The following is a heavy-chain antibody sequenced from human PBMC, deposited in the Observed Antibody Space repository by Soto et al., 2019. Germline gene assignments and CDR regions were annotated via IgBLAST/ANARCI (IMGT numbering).Heavy chain of an antibody. V-gene: IGHV3-30*03. Sequence: QVQLVESGGGVVQPGRSLRLSCAASGFIFSAFGIHWVRQAPGKGLEWVAFLSHDGSNKYYADSVRGRFSISRDNSKNTVYIQMNSLRADDTAVYYCARDRDGGTYTYFDNWGQGTRVTVSS. CDR3: ARDRDGGTYTYFDN. D-gene: IGHD1-26*01. J-gene: IGHJ4*02. CDR1: GFIFSAFG. CDR2: LSHDGSNK.